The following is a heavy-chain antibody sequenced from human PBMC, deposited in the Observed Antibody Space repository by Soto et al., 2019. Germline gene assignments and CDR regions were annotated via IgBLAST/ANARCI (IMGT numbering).Heavy chain of an antibody. CDR1: GYTFTGYY. V-gene: IGHV1-2*02. CDR3: ARANIVVLTASIPEYYDDVMYF. Sequence: ASVKVSCNASGYTFTGYYMHWVRQAPGQGLEWMGWINPNSGGTNYAQKFQGRVTMTRDTSISTAYMELSRLRSDDTAVYYCARANIVVLTASIPEYYDDVMYFWGPGTTVT. D-gene: IGHD2-2*02. CDR2: INPNSGGT. J-gene: IGHJ6*02.